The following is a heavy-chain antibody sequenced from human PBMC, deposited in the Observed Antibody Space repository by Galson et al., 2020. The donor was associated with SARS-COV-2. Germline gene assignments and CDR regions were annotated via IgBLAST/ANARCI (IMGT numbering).Heavy chain of an antibody. Sequence: TGGSLRLSCAASGFTFSSYAMPWVRQSPGKGLEWVAVISYDARNKYYAHSVKGRFTISRDNSKNPLYLQMNSLRAEDTAVYYCARDLSAVAGPFDYWCQGTLVTVAS. D-gene: IGHD6-19*01. CDR1: GFTFSSYA. J-gene: IGHJ4*02. CDR3: ARDLSAVAGPFDY. V-gene: IGHV3-30-3*01. CDR2: ISYDARNK.